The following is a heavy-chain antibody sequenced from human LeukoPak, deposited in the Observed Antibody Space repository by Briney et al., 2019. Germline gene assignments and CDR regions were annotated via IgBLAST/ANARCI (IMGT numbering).Heavy chain of an antibody. CDR2: ISSSGSTI. D-gene: IGHD3-9*01. J-gene: IGHJ4*02. V-gene: IGHV3-48*03. CDR3: ARGGGYFGWLLDTPSFDY. CDR1: GFTFSSYG. Sequence: GGSLRLSCAASGFTFSSYGMNWVRQAPGKGLEWVSYISSSGSTIYYADSVKGRFTISRDNAKNSLYLQMNSLRAEDTAVYYCARGGGYFGWLLDTPSFDYWGQGTLVTVSS.